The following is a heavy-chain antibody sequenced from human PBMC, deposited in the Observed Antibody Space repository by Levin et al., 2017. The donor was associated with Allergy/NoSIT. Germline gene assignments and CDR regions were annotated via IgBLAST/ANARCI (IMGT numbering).Heavy chain of an antibody. D-gene: IGHD1-26*01. Sequence: GGSLRLSCAASGFTFSDAWMSWVRQAPGKGLEWVGRIKSKNDGVTTDYAAPVKGRFTISRDDSKNTVFLQMNSLKTDDTAVYYCTWDGAIMNAHWGQGTLVTVSS. CDR2: IKSKNDGVTT. V-gene: IGHV3-15*01. CDR3: TWDGAIMNAH. CDR1: GFTFSDAW. J-gene: IGHJ4*02.